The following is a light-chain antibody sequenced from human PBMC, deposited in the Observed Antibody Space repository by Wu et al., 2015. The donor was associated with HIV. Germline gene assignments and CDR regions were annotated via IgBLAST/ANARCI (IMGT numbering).Light chain of an antibody. CDR1: QSVSSSY. V-gene: IGKV3-20*01. J-gene: IGKJ2*03. CDR3: QQYGRSPDS. CDR2: GAS. Sequence: EIVLTQSPDTLSLSPGERATLSCRASQSVSSSYLAWYQQKPGQAPRLLIYGASSRATGIPDRFSGSGSGTDFTLTISRLEPEDFAVYYCQQYGRSPDSFGQGTKLEIK.